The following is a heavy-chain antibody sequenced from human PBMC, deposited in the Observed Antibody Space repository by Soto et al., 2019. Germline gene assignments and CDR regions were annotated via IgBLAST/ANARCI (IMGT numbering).Heavy chain of an antibody. J-gene: IGHJ6*02. V-gene: IGHV4-39*01. Sequence: PSETLSLTCTVSGGSISSSSYYWGWIRQPPGKGLEWIGSIFYSGSTYYNPSLLSRVTISADTSMNEFSLRLSSVTAADTAVYYCARLNRYRVSTGCHGYYGIDVWGQGTTVTVSS. CDR2: IFYSGST. CDR3: ARLNRYRVSTGCHGYYGIDV. D-gene: IGHD2-2*01. CDR1: GGSISSSSYY.